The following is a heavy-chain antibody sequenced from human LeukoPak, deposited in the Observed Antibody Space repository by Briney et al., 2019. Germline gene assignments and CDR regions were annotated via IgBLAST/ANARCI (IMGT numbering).Heavy chain of an antibody. CDR3: ARAPSPAAGIDY. Sequence: ASVKVSCKASGGTFSSYAISWVRQAPGQGLEWMGGVIPIFGTANYAQKFQGRVTITADESTSTAYMELSSLRSEDTAVYYCARAPSPAAGIDYWGQGTLVTVSS. J-gene: IGHJ4*02. CDR2: VIPIFGTA. D-gene: IGHD6-13*01. V-gene: IGHV1-69*13. CDR1: GGTFSSYA.